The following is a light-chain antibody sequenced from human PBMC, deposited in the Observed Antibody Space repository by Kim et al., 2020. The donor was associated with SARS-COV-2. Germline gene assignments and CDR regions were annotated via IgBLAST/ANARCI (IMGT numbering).Light chain of an antibody. J-gene: IGLJ2*01. Sequence: NFMLTQPHSVSESPGKKVTISCTRSSGSIDDNYVQWYQQRPGGVPTTVIYEDDQRPSGVSDRFSGSIDNSSNSASLTISGLRTEDEADYYCQSYNRDNVIFGGGNQLTVL. CDR3: QSYNRDNVI. CDR1: SGSIDDNY. V-gene: IGLV6-57*04. CDR2: EDD.